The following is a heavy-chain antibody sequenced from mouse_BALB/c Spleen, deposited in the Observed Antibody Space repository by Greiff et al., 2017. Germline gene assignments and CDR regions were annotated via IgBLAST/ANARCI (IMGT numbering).Heavy chain of an antibody. J-gene: IGHJ4*01. CDR2: IYPGDGDT. D-gene: IGHD2-14*01. CDR3: ARSVYYRYDYAMDY. V-gene: IGHV1-87*01. CDR1: GYTFTSYW. Sequence: VQLQQSGAELARPGASVKLSCKASGYTFTSYWMQWVKQRPGQGLEWIGAIYPGDGDTRYTQKFKGKATLTADKSSSTAYMQLSSLASEDSAVYYCARSVYYRYDYAMDYWGQGTSVTVSS.